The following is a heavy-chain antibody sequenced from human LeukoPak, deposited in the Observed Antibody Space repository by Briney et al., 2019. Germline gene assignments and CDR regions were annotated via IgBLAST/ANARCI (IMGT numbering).Heavy chain of an antibody. V-gene: IGHV3-30*02. CDR1: GFTFSSYA. CDR3: AKDSPYDFWSGYNDAFDI. J-gene: IGHJ3*02. Sequence: GGSLRLSCAASGFTFSSYAMHWVRQAPGKGLEWVSFIRFDGTFDGTNKYYADSVKGRFTISRDNSKNTLYLQMNSLRAEDTAVYYCAKDSPYDFWSGYNDAFDIWGQGTMVTVSS. CDR2: IRFDGTFDGTNK. D-gene: IGHD3-3*01.